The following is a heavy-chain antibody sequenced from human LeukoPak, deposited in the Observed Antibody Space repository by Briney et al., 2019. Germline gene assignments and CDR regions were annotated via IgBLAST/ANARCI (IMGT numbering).Heavy chain of an antibody. CDR1: GGSMNNYY. CDR2: IYTSGST. CDR3: GRDALVGYFSYYYMDV. V-gene: IGHV4-4*07. D-gene: IGHD2-15*01. Sequence: SSETLSLTCTVSGGSMNNYYWSWIRQPAGKGLEWIGRIYTSGSTNYNPSLKSRVTISIDTSKNQFSLKLSSVTAADTAVYYCGRDALVGYFSYYYMDVWGKGTTVTVSS. J-gene: IGHJ6*03.